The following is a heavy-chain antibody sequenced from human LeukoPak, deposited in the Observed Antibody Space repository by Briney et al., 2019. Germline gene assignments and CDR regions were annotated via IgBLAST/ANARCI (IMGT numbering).Heavy chain of an antibody. CDR1: CGSISSSYYC. D-gene: IGHD6-19*01. CDR3: ARHGGYSSGWYSSFDI. Sequence: SETLSFTCTVSCGSISSSYYCWGWIRQPPRKGLEWIGSIYYSGSTYYNPSLKSRVSISIDTSRNQFPRSLRSVTAAATDVYYCARHGGYSSGWYSSFDIWGQGTMVTVSS. J-gene: IGHJ3*02. CDR2: IYYSGST. V-gene: IGHV4-39*01.